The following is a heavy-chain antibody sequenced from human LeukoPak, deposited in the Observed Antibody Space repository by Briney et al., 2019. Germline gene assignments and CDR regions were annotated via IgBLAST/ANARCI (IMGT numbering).Heavy chain of an antibody. CDR3: ARGPPRTGRERYFDY. CDR2: IYYRGTT. D-gene: IGHD1-1*01. J-gene: IGHJ4*02. Sequence: SETLSLTCTVSGGSTSDYYWNWIRQPPGKGLEWIGYIYYRGTTNYNPSLNIRVTISLDSSKNQFSLRLNSVTDADTAVYYCARGPPRTGRERYFDYWGQGALVSVSS. CDR1: GGSTSDYY. V-gene: IGHV4-59*01.